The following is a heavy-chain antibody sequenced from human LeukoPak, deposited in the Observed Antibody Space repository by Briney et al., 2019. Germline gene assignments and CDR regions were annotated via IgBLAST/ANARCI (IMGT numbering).Heavy chain of an antibody. J-gene: IGHJ4*02. V-gene: IGHV3-48*04. CDR2: IRTSGTNT. D-gene: IGHD6-25*01. Sequence: PGGSLRLSCAASGFTFSSFSMNWVRQAPGKGLEWVSYIRTSGTNTDYTGSVKGRFTISRDNAKNSLYLQMNSLRAEDTAVYYCAKDESPRIAADNYWGQGTLVTVSS. CDR3: AKDESPRIAADNY. CDR1: GFTFSSFS.